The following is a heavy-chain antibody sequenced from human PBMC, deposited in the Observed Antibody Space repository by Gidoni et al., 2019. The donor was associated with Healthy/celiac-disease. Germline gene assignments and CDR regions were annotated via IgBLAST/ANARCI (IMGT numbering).Heavy chain of an antibody. J-gene: IGHJ2*01. CDR1: GGSISSYY. CDR3: AREHYDFWSGYSIRSRDGYNYWYFDL. Sequence: QVQLQASGPGLVKPSETLSLTCTVSGGSISSYYWSWIRPPAGKGLEWIGRIYTSGSTNYNPSLKSRVTMSVDTSKNQFSLKLSSVTAADTAVYYCAREHYDFWSGYSIRSRDGYNYWYFDLWGRGTLVTVSS. V-gene: IGHV4-4*07. D-gene: IGHD3-3*01. CDR2: IYTSGST.